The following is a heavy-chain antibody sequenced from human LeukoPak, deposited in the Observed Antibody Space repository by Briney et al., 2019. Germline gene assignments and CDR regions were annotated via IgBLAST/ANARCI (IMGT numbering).Heavy chain of an antibody. CDR3: ARQIRDAHPIDY. Sequence: SETLSLTCTVSGGSISSSSYYWGWIRQPPGKGLEWIGSIYYSGSTYYNPSLKSRVTISVDTSKNQFSLKLSSVTAADTAVYYCARQIRDAHPIDYWGQGTLVTVSS. D-gene: IGHD2-8*01. V-gene: IGHV4-39*07. CDR1: GGSISSSSYY. J-gene: IGHJ4*02. CDR2: IYYSGST.